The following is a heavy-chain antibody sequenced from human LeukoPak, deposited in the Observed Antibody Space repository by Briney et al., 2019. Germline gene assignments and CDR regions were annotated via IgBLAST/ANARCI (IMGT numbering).Heavy chain of an antibody. CDR2: IIPIFGTA. D-gene: IGHD6-13*01. V-gene: IGHV1-69*13. CDR3: ARGAAAGPRYGMDV. Sequence: GASVKVSCKASGGTFSSYAISWVRQAPGQGLEWMGGIIPIFGTANYAQKFQGRVTITADESTSTAYMELSSLRSEDTTVYYCARGAAAGPRYGMDVWGQGTTVTVSS. CDR1: GGTFSSYA. J-gene: IGHJ6*02.